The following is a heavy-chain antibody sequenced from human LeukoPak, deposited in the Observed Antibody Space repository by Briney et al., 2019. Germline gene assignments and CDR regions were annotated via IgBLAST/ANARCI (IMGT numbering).Heavy chain of an antibody. CDR2: INHSGST. Sequence: SETLSLTCAVYGGSFSGYYWSWIRQPPGKGLERIGEINHSGSTNYNPPLKSRVTISVDTSKNQFSLKLSSVTAADTAVYYCALGYCSGGSCYSRGYYYYGMDVWGQGTTVTVSS. V-gene: IGHV4-34*01. CDR3: ALGYCSGGSCYSRGYYYYGMDV. CDR1: GGSFSGYY. D-gene: IGHD2-15*01. J-gene: IGHJ6*02.